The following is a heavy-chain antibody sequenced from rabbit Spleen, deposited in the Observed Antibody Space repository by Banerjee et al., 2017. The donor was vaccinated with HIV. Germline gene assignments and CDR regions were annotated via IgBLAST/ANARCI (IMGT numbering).Heavy chain of an antibody. D-gene: IGHD8-1*01. CDR3: ARDTGSSFSSYGMDL. J-gene: IGHJ6*01. Sequence: QEQLEESGGDLVKPEGSLTLTCTASGIDFSGDSYMCWVRQAPGKGLEWIVCIDTGSSGFTYFASWAKGRFTISKTSSTTVTLQMTSLTAADTATYFCARDTGSSFSSYGMDLWGQGPWSPS. CDR2: IDTGSSGFT. CDR1: GIDFSGDSY. V-gene: IGHV1S45*01.